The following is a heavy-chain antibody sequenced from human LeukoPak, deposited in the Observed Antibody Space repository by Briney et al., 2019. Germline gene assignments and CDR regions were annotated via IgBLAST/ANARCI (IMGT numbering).Heavy chain of an antibody. Sequence: GGSLRLSCAASGFPFRTYWMSWVRQAPGKGLEWVANINEDGGEKYYADSVRGRFTISKDNARNSLYEQMNNLRAEDTAVYYCARTSGDPFDFWGQGTLVAVSS. CDR1: GFPFRTYW. CDR3: ARTSGDPFDF. V-gene: IGHV3-7*01. D-gene: IGHD4-17*01. J-gene: IGHJ4*02. CDR2: INEDGGEK.